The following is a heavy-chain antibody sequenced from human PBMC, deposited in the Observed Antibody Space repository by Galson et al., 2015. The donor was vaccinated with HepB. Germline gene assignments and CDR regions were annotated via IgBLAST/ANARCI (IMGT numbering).Heavy chain of an antibody. CDR3: ARRTNYYDSSGYYYVGWYFDL. V-gene: IGHV5-51*03. CDR1: GYSFTSYW. CDR2: IYPGDSGT. D-gene: IGHD3-22*01. Sequence: QSGAEVKKPGESLKISCKGSGYSFTSYWIGWVRQMPGKGLEWMGIIYPGDSGTRYSPSFQGQVTISADKSISTAYLQWSSLKASDTAMYYCARRTNYYDSSGYYYVGWYFDLWGRGTLVTVSS. J-gene: IGHJ2*01.